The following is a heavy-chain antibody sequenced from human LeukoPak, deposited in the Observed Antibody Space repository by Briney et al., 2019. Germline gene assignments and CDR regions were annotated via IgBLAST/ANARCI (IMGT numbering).Heavy chain of an antibody. D-gene: IGHD6-19*01. CDR3: ARDPYSSGWYLY. CDR2: IYSGGTT. J-gene: IGHJ4*02. CDR1: GFTFSNYA. V-gene: IGHV3-66*01. Sequence: GGSLRLSCAASGFTFSNYAMSWVRQAPGKGLEWVSVIYSGGTTYYADAMQGRFTISRDISKNTVYLQLTSLRVEDTAVYYCARDPYSSGWYLYWGQGILVTVSS.